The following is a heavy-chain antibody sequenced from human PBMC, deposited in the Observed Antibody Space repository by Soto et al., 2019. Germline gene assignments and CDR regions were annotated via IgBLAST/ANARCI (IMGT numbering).Heavy chain of an antibody. D-gene: IGHD6-13*01. J-gene: IGHJ6*02. CDR3: ARQVAGIAAAANYYYYGMDV. V-gene: IGHV4-31*03. CDR2: IYYGGIT. CDR1: GGSITSGGYY. Sequence: PSETLSLTCSVSGGSITSGGYYWNWIRQHPGKGLEWIGYIYYGGITYYNPSLKSRITISVDTSKNQFSLKLSSVTAADTAVYYCARQVAGIAAAANYYYYGMDVWGQGTTVTVSS.